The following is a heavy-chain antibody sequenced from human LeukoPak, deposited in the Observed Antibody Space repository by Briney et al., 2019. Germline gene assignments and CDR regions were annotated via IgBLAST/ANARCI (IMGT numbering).Heavy chain of an antibody. Sequence: GGSLTLSCSASGFTFSNYALHWVRRAPGKGLEYVSSVSTNGISTYYAYSVKGRFTISRDNSENPLYLQMTSLRAEDTAVYYCARDATAQQLVHYFDYWGQGALVTVSS. J-gene: IGHJ4*02. V-gene: IGHV3-64*04. CDR2: VSTNGIST. CDR1: GFTFSNYA. CDR3: ARDATAQQLVHYFDY. D-gene: IGHD6-13*01.